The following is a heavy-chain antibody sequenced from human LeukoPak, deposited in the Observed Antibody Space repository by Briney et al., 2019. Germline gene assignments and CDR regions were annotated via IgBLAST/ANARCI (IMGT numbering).Heavy chain of an antibody. CDR3: VPLNWNPPGDFDR. D-gene: IGHD1-20*01. J-gene: IGHJ4*02. Sequence: GGSLRLSCAASGFTFSNYWMNWVRQAPGKGLEWVANIKEDGSDKYYVDSVKGRFTISKDNAKNSLYLQMNSLRVEDTAVYYCVPLNWNPPGDFDRWGQGTLVTVSS. CDR1: GFTFSNYW. CDR2: IKEDGSDK. V-gene: IGHV3-7*01.